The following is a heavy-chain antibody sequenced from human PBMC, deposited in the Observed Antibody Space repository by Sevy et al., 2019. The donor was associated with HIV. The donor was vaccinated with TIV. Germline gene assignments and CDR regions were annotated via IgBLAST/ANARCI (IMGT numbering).Heavy chain of an antibody. CDR3: TTASWSQEDYYNY. V-gene: IGHV3-15*01. CDR2: IKGKIYDGTI. D-gene: IGHD6-13*01. CDR1: GFTFSNAW. Sequence: GGSLRLSCAASGFTFSNAWMSWVRQAPVKGLEWVGRIKGKIYDGTIDYAAPVKGRFSISRDDSKNTLYLQMNSLKTEDTAVYYCTTASWSQEDYYNYWGQGTLVTVSS. J-gene: IGHJ4*02.